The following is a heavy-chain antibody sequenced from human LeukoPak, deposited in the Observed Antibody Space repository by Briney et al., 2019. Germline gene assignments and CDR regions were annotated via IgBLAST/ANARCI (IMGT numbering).Heavy chain of an antibody. CDR1: GGSISSSSYY. D-gene: IGHD3-10*01. Sequence: SETLSLTCTVSGGSISSSSYYWGWIRQPPGKGLEWIGSIYYSGSTYYNPSLKSRVTMSVDTSKNQFSLKLSSVTAADTAVYYCARWRGDYFDYWGQGTLVTVSP. J-gene: IGHJ4*02. CDR2: IYYSGST. CDR3: ARWRGDYFDY. V-gene: IGHV4-39*07.